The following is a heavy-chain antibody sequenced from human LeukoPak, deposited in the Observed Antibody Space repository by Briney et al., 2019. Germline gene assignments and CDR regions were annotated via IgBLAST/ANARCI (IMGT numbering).Heavy chain of an antibody. CDR2: IYYSGST. J-gene: IGHJ5*02. V-gene: IGHV4-59*08. D-gene: IGHD3-22*01. Sequence: SETLSLACTVSGGSISSYYWSWIRQPPGKGLEWIGYIYYSGSTNYNPSLKSRVTISVDTSKNQFSRKVRCVTAADTAVYYCSGSSGYLPYNWFDPWGQGTLVTVSS. CDR3: SGSSGYLPYNWFDP. CDR1: GGSISSYY.